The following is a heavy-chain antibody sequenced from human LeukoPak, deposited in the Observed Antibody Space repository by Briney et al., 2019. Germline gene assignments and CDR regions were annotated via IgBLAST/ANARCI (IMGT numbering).Heavy chain of an antibody. CDR3: AKDRPNFHENTGHYYRRDGDS. D-gene: IGHD3-22*01. J-gene: IGHJ5*01. CDR2: MCGTAGCT. V-gene: IGHV3-23*01. Sequence: QAGGSLRLSCQASGFTFYMYAMSWVRQAPGKGLEWVASMCGTAGCTFYPDSVKGRFTIPRDNSKNVLYLRMNSLTAEDTAIYYCAKDRPNFHENTGHYYRRDGDSWGQGTLVTVSS. CDR1: GFTFYMYA.